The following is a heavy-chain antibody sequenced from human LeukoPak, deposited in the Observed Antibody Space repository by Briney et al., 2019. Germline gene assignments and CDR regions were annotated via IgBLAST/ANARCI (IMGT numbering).Heavy chain of an antibody. J-gene: IGHJ4*02. CDR3: ARRGRNSSGWQDYL. Sequence: SETLSLTCTISGGSISSYYWSWIRQPPGKGLEWIANIYHTGSTNYNPSLSSRVTISIDTAKNQFSLKLTSVTAADTAVYYCARRGRNSSGWQDYLWGQGTLVTVSS. CDR1: GGSISSYY. D-gene: IGHD6-25*01. V-gene: IGHV4-59*01. CDR2: IYHTGST.